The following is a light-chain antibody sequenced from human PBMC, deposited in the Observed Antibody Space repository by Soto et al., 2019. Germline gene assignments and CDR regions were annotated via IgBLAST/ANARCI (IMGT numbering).Light chain of an antibody. CDR2: VAS. Sequence: EIVLTQSPGTLSLSPGERATLSCRASQSVSSSYLAWYQQKPGQAPRLLIYVASSRATGIPGRFSGSGSGTDFSLTISRLEPEDFAVYYCHQYGRSPFTFGPGNKVDIK. CDR1: QSVSSSY. CDR3: HQYGRSPFT. J-gene: IGKJ3*01. V-gene: IGKV3-20*01.